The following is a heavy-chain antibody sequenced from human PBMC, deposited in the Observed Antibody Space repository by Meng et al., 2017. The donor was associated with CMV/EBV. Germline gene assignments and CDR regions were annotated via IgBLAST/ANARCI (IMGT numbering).Heavy chain of an antibody. CDR1: GGSNSSSSYY. D-gene: IGHD3-9*01. CDR2: IYYSGST. Sequence: QRKLQELGPGLVKPSQTLSLTFTVSGGSNSSSSYYWGWIRQPPGKGLEWIGSIYYSGSTYYNPSLKSRVTISVDTSKNQFSLKLSSVTAADTAVYYCARDAGHYDILTGYSYWGQGTLVTVSS. J-gene: IGHJ4*02. V-gene: IGHV4-39*07. CDR3: ARDAGHYDILTGYSY.